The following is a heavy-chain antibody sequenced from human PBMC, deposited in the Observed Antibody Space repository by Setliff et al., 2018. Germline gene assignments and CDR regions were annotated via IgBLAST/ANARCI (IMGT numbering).Heavy chain of an antibody. CDR3: ASDYDSSGYLVY. Sequence: PSETLSLTCTVSGGSISSYYWSWIRQPPGKGLEWIGYIYHSGSTYYNPSLKSRVTISVDTSKNQFSLKLSSVTAADTAVYYCASDYDSSGYLVYWGQGTLVTVSS. V-gene: IGHV4-59*08. CDR2: IYHSGST. CDR1: GGSISSYY. J-gene: IGHJ4*02. D-gene: IGHD3-22*01.